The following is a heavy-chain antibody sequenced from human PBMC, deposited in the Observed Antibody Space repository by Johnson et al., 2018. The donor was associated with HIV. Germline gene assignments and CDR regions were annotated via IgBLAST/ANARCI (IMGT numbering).Heavy chain of an antibody. CDR1: GFTFSSYW. Sequence: VQLVESGGGLVQPGGSLRLSCAASGFTFSSYWMSWVRQAPGKGLEWVANIKQDGSEKYYVDSVKGRFTISRENAKNSLYLQMNSLRAGDTAVYYCARGERFGGTQEAFDIWGQGTMVSVSS. V-gene: IGHV3-7*02. D-gene: IGHD1-26*01. CDR2: IKQDGSEK. CDR3: ARGERFGGTQEAFDI. J-gene: IGHJ3*02.